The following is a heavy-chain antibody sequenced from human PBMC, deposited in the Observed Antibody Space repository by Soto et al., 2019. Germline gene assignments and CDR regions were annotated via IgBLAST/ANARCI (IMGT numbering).Heavy chain of an antibody. CDR2: IIPIFGTA. J-gene: IGHJ4*02. Sequence: QVQLVQSGAEVKKPGSSVKVSCKASGGTFSSYAISWVRQAPGQGLEWMGGIIPIFGTANYARKFQGSVTITADESTSTAYMELSSLRSEDTAVYYCARETIVVVPAAMVSEKPCFDYWGQGTLVTVSS. D-gene: IGHD2-2*01. CDR1: GGTFSSYA. CDR3: ARETIVVVPAAMVSEKPCFDY. V-gene: IGHV1-69*01.